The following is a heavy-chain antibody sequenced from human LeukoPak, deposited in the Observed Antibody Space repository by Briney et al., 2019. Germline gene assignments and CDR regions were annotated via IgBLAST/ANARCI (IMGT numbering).Heavy chain of an antibody. CDR2: IYPGYSDP. Sequence: GEALKISRKGSGYSFTSYWIGWVRQMPGKGLEWMGSIYPGYSDPRYSPSFQGQVTISADKSISTAYLQWSSLKASDTAMYYCARLGSGYYFDYWGQGTLVTVSS. D-gene: IGHD6-25*01. CDR1: GYSFTSYW. V-gene: IGHV5-51*01. CDR3: ARLGSGYYFDY. J-gene: IGHJ4*02.